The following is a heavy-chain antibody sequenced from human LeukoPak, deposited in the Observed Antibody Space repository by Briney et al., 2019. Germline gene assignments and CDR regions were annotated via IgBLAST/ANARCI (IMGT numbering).Heavy chain of an antibody. J-gene: IGHJ3*02. D-gene: IGHD3-9*01. Sequence: PSETLSLTCTVSGGSISSGSYYWSWLRQPAGKGLEWIGRIYTSGSTNYNPSLKSRVTISVDTSKNQFSLKLSSVTAADTAVYYRAREIGLTGYYSYAFDIWGQGTMVTVSS. CDR1: GGSISSGSYY. CDR2: IYTSGST. V-gene: IGHV4-61*02. CDR3: AREIGLTGYYSYAFDI.